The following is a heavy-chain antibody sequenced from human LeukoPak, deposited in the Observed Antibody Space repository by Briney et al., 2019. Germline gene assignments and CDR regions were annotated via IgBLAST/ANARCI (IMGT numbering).Heavy chain of an antibody. CDR3: ARGAWATRLAS. CDR1: GESLNSYY. J-gene: IGHJ4*02. D-gene: IGHD2-15*01. V-gene: IGHV4-34*01. Sequence: PSVTLSLTCAVYGESLNSYYWSWVRQPPGEGLEWIGEIYESGTTKYNPSLKSRVAISMVPSNQQFSLRLSSVTAADTAVYYCARGAWATRLASWGLGTPVIVSS. CDR2: IYESGTT.